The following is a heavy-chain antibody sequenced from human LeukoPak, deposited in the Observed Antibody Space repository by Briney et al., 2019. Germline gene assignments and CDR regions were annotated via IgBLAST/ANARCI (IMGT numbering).Heavy chain of an antibody. CDR1: GFTLSSYG. Sequence: PGGSLRLSCAASGFTLSSYGMHWVRQAPGKGLEWVALIWYDGSDKYYADSVKGRFTISRDNSKNTLYLQMNSLRAEDTAVYYCAKGYCSGGSCAHFDYWGQGTLVTVSS. D-gene: IGHD2-15*01. J-gene: IGHJ4*02. V-gene: IGHV3-33*06. CDR3: AKGYCSGGSCAHFDY. CDR2: IWYDGSDK.